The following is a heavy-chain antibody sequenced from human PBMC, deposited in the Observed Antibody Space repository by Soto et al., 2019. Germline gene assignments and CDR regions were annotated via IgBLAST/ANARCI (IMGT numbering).Heavy chain of an antibody. Sequence: PSETLSLTCTVSGGSISSNYWTWIRQPPGKGLEWIGYVYNSGSTNYNPSLKSRATISEDTSKSQFSLKVNSMTAADTAVYYCARYLREAVAGYTLDNWGQGILVTVSS. V-gene: IGHV4-59*01. D-gene: IGHD6-13*01. CDR3: ARYLREAVAGYTLDN. J-gene: IGHJ4*02. CDR2: VYNSGST. CDR1: GGSISSNY.